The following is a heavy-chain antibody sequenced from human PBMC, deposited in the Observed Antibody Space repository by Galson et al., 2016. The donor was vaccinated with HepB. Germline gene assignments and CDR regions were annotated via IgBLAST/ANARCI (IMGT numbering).Heavy chain of an antibody. CDR3: ATDDTATLR. Sequence: SVKVSCKASGGTLRSSAILWVRQAPGQGLEWMGGIIPIFGTSNSAQKFQGRVTITADESTSTAYMELSSLRSEDTAVYYCATDDTATLRWGQGTLVTVSS. J-gene: IGHJ4*02. D-gene: IGHD5-18*01. CDR1: GGTLRSSA. V-gene: IGHV1-69*13. CDR2: IIPIFGTS.